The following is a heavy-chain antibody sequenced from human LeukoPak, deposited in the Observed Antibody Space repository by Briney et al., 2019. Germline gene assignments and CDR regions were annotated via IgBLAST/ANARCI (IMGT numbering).Heavy chain of an antibody. J-gene: IGHJ4*02. Sequence: GRSLRLSCAASGFTFDDYAMHLVRQAPGKGLEVVSGISWNSGSIGYADSVKGRFTISRDNAKNSLYLQMNSLRAEDTALYYCAREYVSRGFDYWGQGTLVTVSS. CDR2: ISWNSGSI. D-gene: IGHD3-16*01. CDR1: GFTFDDYA. CDR3: AREYVSRGFDY. V-gene: IGHV3-9*01.